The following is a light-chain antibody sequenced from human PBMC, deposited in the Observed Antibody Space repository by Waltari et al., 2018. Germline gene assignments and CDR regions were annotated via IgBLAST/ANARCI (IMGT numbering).Light chain of an antibody. V-gene: IGLV1-44*01. Sequence: QSVLTQPPSASGTPGQRVTISGSGTSSNIGRRYVTWYQQLPGTAPKLLIYNNNQRPSGVPDRFSGSKYGTSAFLAISGLQSEDEADYYCAGWDGSLNGYVFGAATKVTVL. J-gene: IGLJ1*01. CDR1: SSNIGRRY. CDR2: NNN. CDR3: AGWDGSLNGYV.